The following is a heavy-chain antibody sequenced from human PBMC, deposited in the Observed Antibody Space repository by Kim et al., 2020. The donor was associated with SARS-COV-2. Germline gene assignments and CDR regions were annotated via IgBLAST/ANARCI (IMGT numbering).Heavy chain of an antibody. Sequence: GGSLRLSCAASGFTFSSYSMNWVRQAPGKGLEWVSSISSSSSYIYYADSVKGRFTISRDNAKNSLYLQMNSLRAEDTAVYYCARGMPGTTARFDYWGQGTLVTVSS. V-gene: IGHV3-21*01. D-gene: IGHD1-1*01. CDR1: GFTFSSYS. J-gene: IGHJ4*02. CDR2: ISSSSSYI. CDR3: ARGMPGTTARFDY.